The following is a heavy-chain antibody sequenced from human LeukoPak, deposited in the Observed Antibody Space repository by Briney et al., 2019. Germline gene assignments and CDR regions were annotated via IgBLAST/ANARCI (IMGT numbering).Heavy chain of an antibody. Sequence: GRSLRLSCAASGFTFDDYAMHWVRQAPGKGLEWVSGIIWNSGSIGYADSVKGRFTTSRDNAKNSLYLQMNSLRAEDTALYYCAKDARYCSVGSCYLGAGWFDPWGQGTLVTVSS. J-gene: IGHJ5*02. V-gene: IGHV3-9*01. D-gene: IGHD2-15*01. CDR1: GFTFDDYA. CDR3: AKDARYCSVGSCYLGAGWFDP. CDR2: IIWNSGSI.